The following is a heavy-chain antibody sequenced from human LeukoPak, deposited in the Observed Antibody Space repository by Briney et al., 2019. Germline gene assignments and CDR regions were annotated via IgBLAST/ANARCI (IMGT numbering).Heavy chain of an antibody. CDR2: FDPEDGET. J-gene: IGHJ2*01. V-gene: IGHV1-24*01. Sequence: ASVKVSCKVSGYTLTELSMHWVRQAPGKGLEWMGGFDPEDGETIYAQKFQGRVTMTEDTSTDTAYMELSSLRSEDTAVYYCATMPPLGSGSYHWYFDLWGRGTLVTVSS. D-gene: IGHD1-26*01. CDR3: ATMPPLGSGSYHWYFDL. CDR1: GYTLTELS.